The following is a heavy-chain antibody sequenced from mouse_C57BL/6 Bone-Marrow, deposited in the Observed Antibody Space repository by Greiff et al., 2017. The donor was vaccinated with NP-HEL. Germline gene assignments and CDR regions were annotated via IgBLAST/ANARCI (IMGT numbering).Heavy chain of an antibody. J-gene: IGHJ3*01. V-gene: IGHV1-81*01. D-gene: IGHD2-5*01. CDR3: AREDYYSNPFAY. CDR2: IYPRSGNT. Sequence: SGAELARPGASVKLSCKASGYTFTSYGISWVKQRTGQGLEWIGEIYPRSGNTYYNEKFKGKATLTADKSSSTAYMELRSLTSEDSAVYFCAREDYYSNPFAYWGQGTLVTVSA. CDR1: GYTFTSYG.